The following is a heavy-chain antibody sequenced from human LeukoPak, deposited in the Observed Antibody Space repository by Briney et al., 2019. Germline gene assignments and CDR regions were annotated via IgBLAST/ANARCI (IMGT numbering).Heavy chain of an antibody. CDR1: GYTFTGYY. CDR3: ARGPPRFIAAAGTNFDY. J-gene: IGHJ4*02. Sequence: ASVKVSCKASGYTFTGYYMHWVRQAPGQGLEWMGRINPNSGGTNYAQKFQVRVTMTRDTSISTAYMELSRLRSDDTAVYYCARGPPRFIAAAGTNFDYWGQGTLVTVSS. CDR2: INPNSGGT. D-gene: IGHD6-13*01. V-gene: IGHV1-2*06.